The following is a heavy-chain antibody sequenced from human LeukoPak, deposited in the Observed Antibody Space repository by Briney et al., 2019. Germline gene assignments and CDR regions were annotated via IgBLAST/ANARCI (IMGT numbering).Heavy chain of an antibody. Sequence: PSETLSLTCAVYGGSFSGYYWSWIRQPPGKGLEWIGEINHSGSTNYNPSLKSRVTISVDTSKNQFSLKLSSVTAADTAVYYCARRNKSLYWFDPWGQGTLVTVSS. V-gene: IGHV4-34*01. CDR3: ARRNKSLYWFDP. J-gene: IGHJ5*02. CDR1: GGSFSGYY. D-gene: IGHD2/OR15-2a*01. CDR2: INHSGST.